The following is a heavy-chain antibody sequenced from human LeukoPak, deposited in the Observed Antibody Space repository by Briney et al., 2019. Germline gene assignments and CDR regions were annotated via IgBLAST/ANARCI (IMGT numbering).Heavy chain of an antibody. D-gene: IGHD3-9*01. J-gene: IGHJ4*02. CDR1: GFTFSSYG. CDR3: ARDRNDMGYYFDY. V-gene: IGHV3-53*01. CDR2: IYSGGST. Sequence: GGSLRLSCAASGFTFSSYGMHWVRKAPGKGLEWVSVIYSGGSTYYADSVKGRFTISRDNSKNTLYLQMNSLRAEDTAVYYCARDRNDMGYYFDYWGQGTLVTVSS.